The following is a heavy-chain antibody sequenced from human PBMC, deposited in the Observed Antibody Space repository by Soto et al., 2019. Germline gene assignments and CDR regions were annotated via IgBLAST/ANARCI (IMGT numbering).Heavy chain of an antibody. Sequence: ASVKVSCKASGYTFTSYYMHWVRQAPGQGPEWMGIINPSGGSTSYAEKFQGRVTMSRDTSTSTVYMVLSCQRSEDTAVYYGARDYLLGVVPADKLTTPTYGIDGWCQGTTVTVSS. CDR2: INPSGGST. D-gene: IGHD2-2*01. CDR3: ARDYLLGVVPADKLTTPTYGIDG. CDR1: GYTFTSYY. V-gene: IGHV1-46*01. J-gene: IGHJ6*02.